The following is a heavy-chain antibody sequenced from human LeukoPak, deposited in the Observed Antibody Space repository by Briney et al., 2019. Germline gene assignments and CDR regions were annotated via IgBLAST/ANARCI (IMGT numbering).Heavy chain of an antibody. V-gene: IGHV1-2*02. Sequence: ASVKVSCKASGYTFTGYYMHWVRQAPGQGLEWMGWINPNSGGTNYAQKFQGRVTMTRDTSISTAYMELSRLRSDDTAVHYCARVEGGSYPIDYWGQGTLVTVSS. D-gene: IGHD1-26*01. J-gene: IGHJ4*02. CDR2: INPNSGGT. CDR1: GYTFTGYY. CDR3: ARVEGGSYPIDY.